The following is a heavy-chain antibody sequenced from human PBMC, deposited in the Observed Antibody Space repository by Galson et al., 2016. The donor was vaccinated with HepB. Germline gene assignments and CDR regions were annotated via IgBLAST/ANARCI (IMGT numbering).Heavy chain of an antibody. CDR2: ISHDGSNS. D-gene: IGHD3-10*01. J-gene: IGHJ4*02. V-gene: IGHV3-30*18. CDR3: AKDGWFGELSKFDY. CDR1: RFLFNSYA. Sequence: SLRLSCAASRFLFNSYAMHWVRQAPGKGLEWVAVISHDGSNSYYAASVKGRFTISRDNSKKTLFLQMNSLRVEDTAVYYCAKDGWFGELSKFDYWGQGTLVTVSS.